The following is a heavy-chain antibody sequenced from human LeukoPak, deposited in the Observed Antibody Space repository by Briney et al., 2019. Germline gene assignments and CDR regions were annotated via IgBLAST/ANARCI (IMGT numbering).Heavy chain of an antibody. J-gene: IGHJ3*02. D-gene: IGHD3-22*01. CDR2: ISSSGST. V-gene: IGHV4-61*09. CDR1: GDSISSGDYY. Sequence: MPSESLSLTCTVSGDSISSGDYYWSWIQQPAGKGLERFWHISSSGSTNYNPSLKSRVTISVDTSKNQFSLKLSSVTAADTAVYFCARGPYSYDSSGAFDIWGQGTMVTVSS. CDR3: ARGPYSYDSSGAFDI.